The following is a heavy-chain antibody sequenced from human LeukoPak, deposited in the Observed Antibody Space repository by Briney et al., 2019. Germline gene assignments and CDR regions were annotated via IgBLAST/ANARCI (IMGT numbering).Heavy chain of an antibody. D-gene: IGHD6-13*01. CDR2: ISAYNGNT. V-gene: IGHV1-18*01. CDR1: GYTFTSYG. J-gene: IGHJ6*03. CDR3: AKDPHIAAAAHYYYYYMDV. Sequence: ASVKVSCKASGYTFTSYGISWVRQAPGQGLEWMGWISAYNGNTNYAQKLQGRVTMTTDTSTSTAYMELRSLRSDDTAVYYCAKDPHIAAAAHYYYYYMDVWGKGTTVTVSS.